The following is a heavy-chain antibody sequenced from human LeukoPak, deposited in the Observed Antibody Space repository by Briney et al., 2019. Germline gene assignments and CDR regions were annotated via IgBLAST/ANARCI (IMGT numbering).Heavy chain of an antibody. CDR2: INTNTGNP. CDR3: ATGINVLLWFGGGY. CDR1: GYTFTSYA. Sequence: ASVKVSCKASGYTFTSYAMNWVRQAPGRGLEWMGWINTNTGNPTYAQGFTGRFVFSLDTSVSTAYLQISSLKAEDTAVYYCATGINVLLWFGGGYWGQGTLVTVSS. V-gene: IGHV7-4-1*02. D-gene: IGHD3-10*01. J-gene: IGHJ4*02.